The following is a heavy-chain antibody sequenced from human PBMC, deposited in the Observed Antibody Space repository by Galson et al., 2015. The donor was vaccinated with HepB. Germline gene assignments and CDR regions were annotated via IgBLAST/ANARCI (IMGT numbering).Heavy chain of an antibody. CDR1: SA. Sequence: SAMHWVRQAPGKGLELVAVIWYDGSNKYYADSVKGRFTISRDNSKSTLYLQMNSLRAEDTAVYHCARVSSSTSLDVWGKGTTVTVSS. J-gene: IGHJ6*04. D-gene: IGHD2-2*01. CDR2: IWYDGSNK. V-gene: IGHV3-33*01. CDR3: ARVSSSTSLDV.